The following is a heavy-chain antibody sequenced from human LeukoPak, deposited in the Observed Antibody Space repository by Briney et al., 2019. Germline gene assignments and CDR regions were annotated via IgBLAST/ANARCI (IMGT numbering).Heavy chain of an antibody. CDR2: IKQDGSEK. D-gene: IGHD1-26*01. CDR1: GFTFSSYA. CDR3: ARRGGSYSPFGY. V-gene: IGHV3-7*01. Sequence: GGSLRLSCAASGFTFSSYAMSWVRQAPGKGLEWVANIKQDGSEKYYVDSVKGRFTISRDNTKNSLYLQMDSLRAEDTAVYYCARRGGSYSPFGYWGQGTLVTVSS. J-gene: IGHJ4*02.